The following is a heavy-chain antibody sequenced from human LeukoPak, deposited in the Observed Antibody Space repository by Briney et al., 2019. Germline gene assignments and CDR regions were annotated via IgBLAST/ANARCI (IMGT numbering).Heavy chain of an antibody. CDR2: IGTAGDT. D-gene: IGHD4/OR15-4a*01. V-gene: IGHV3-13*01. CDR1: GFTFSSYD. Sequence: PGGSLRLSCAAPGFTFSSYDMHWVRQATGKGLEWVSAIGTAGDTYYPGSVKGRFTISRENAKNSLYLQMNSLRAGDTAVYYCARGTNFTKTFDYWGQGTLVTVSS. J-gene: IGHJ4*02. CDR3: ARGTNFTKTFDY.